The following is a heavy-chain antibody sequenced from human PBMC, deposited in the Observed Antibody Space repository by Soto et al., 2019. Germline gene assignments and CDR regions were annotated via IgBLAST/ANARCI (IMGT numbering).Heavy chain of an antibody. D-gene: IGHD2-8*01. CDR3: ARDISTPPDLYFTNGVCYTNWFDP. J-gene: IGHJ5*02. V-gene: IGHV3-21*01. CDR2: ISSSSSYI. Sequence: GGSLRLSCAASGFTFSSYSMNWVRQAPGKGLEWVSSISSSSSYIYYADSVKGRFTISRDNAKNSLYLQMNSLRAEDTAVYYCARDISTPPDLYFTNGVCYTNWFDPWGQGPLVTVSS. CDR1: GFTFSSYS.